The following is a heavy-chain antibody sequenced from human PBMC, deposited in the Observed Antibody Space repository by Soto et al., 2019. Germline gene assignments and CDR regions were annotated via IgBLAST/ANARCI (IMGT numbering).Heavy chain of an antibody. V-gene: IGHV3-9*01. D-gene: IGHD2-15*01. Sequence: GGSLRLACAASGFTFNNCGMHWVRQAPGKGLEWVSGISRNSGSIGYADSVKGRFTISRDNAKNSLYLQMNSLRAEDTALYYCATLVAFDIWGQGTMVTVSS. CDR3: ATLVAFDI. CDR1: GFTFNNCG. CDR2: ISRNSGSI. J-gene: IGHJ3*02.